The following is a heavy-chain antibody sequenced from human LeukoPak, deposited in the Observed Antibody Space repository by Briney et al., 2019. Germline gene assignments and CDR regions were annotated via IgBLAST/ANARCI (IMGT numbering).Heavy chain of an antibody. CDR2: IYYSGST. Sequence: PSETLSLTCTVSGSSISNYYWSWIRQPPGKGLEWIGYIYYSGSTNYNPALKSRVTISVDTSKNQFSLKLSSVTAADTAVYYCARSRGQLWSMDVWGQGTTVTVSS. D-gene: IGHD5-18*01. V-gene: IGHV4-59*01. CDR1: GSSISNYY. CDR3: ARSRGQLWSMDV. J-gene: IGHJ6*02.